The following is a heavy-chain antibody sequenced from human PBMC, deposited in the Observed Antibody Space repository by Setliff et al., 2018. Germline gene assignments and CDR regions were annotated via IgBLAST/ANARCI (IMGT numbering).Heavy chain of an antibody. Sequence: SETLSLTCDVSGYSISSGSYYWSWIRQPAGKGLEWVGRLHTSGSTNYNPSLKSRVTISVDTSKNQFALNLRSVTAADTAVYYCVRDRTAYSYGLDVWAQGTTVTVSS. CDR3: VRDRTAYSYGLDV. J-gene: IGHJ6*02. CDR2: LHTSGST. V-gene: IGHV4-61*02. D-gene: IGHD5-18*01. CDR1: GYSISSGSYY.